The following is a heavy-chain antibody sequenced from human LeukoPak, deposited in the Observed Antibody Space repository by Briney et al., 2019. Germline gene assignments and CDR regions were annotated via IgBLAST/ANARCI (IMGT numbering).Heavy chain of an antibody. V-gene: IGHV3-30-3*01. D-gene: IGHD3-22*01. CDR1: GFTFTAYL. J-gene: IGHJ4*02. CDR3: VRESEYYFDHSASFDY. CDR2: MSSDGNAM. Sequence: GGSLRLSCAASGFTFTAYLIHWARQAPGKGLEWVAVMSSDGNAMFYADSVKGQFTISRDNSKNTLYLQMNSLRAEDTAVYYCVRESEYYFDHSASFDYWGQGTLVTVSS.